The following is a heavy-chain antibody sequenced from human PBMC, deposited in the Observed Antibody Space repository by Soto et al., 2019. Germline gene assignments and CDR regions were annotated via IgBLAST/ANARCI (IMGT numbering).Heavy chain of an antibody. CDR3: ARAAGAADWFDP. Sequence: PSGTLSLTCTGSGGSISSYYWGGVRQPPGKGLEWIAYISYSGSTNYNPSLKSRIKISVDTSKNQFSLKLSSVTAADTAVYYCARAAGAADWFDPWGQGTLVTVSS. J-gene: IGHJ5*02. CDR1: GGSISSYY. CDR2: ISYSGST. V-gene: IGHV4-59*01. D-gene: IGHD6-25*01.